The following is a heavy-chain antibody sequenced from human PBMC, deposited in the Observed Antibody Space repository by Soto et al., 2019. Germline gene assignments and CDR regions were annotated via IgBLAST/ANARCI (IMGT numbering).Heavy chain of an antibody. J-gene: IGHJ6*02. CDR2: IYYSGNT. D-gene: IGHD3-10*01. V-gene: IGHV4-39*07. Sequence: PSETLSLTCTVSGGSISSSSYYWGWIRQPPGKGLEWIGSIYYSGNTYYNPSLKSRAIISVDTSKNQFSLKLTSVTAEDTALYSCASSSFLRSGDLFHGLDVWGQGTTVTVSS. CDR3: ASSSFLRSGDLFHGLDV. CDR1: GGSISSSSYY.